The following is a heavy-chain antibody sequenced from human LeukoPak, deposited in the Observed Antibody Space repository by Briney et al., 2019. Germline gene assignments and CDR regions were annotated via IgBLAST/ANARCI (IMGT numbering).Heavy chain of an antibody. D-gene: IGHD6-19*01. V-gene: IGHV3-30-3*01. CDR1: GFTFSSYA. Sequence: GGSLRLSCAASGFTFSSYAMHWVRQAPGKGLEWVAVISYDGSNKYYADSVKGRFTISRDNSKNTLYLQMNSLRAEDTAVYYCAKDWRGSGWYGDAFDIWGQGTMVTVSS. CDR2: ISYDGSNK. J-gene: IGHJ3*02. CDR3: AKDWRGSGWYGDAFDI.